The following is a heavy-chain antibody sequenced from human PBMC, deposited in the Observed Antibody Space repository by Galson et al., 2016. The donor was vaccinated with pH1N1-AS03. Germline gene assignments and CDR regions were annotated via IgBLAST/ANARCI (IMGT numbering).Heavy chain of an antibody. D-gene: IGHD3-3*01. Sequence: SVKVSCKASGGTFSSYAISWVRQAPGQGLEWMGGIIAMFGTANYAQKVQGRVTTTADKTTSTAYMELSGLRSEDTAVYYCARDAKYDFWSGHDAFDFWGQGTMVTVSS. J-gene: IGHJ3*01. CDR3: ARDAKYDFWSGHDAFDF. V-gene: IGHV1-69*06. CDR1: GGTFSSYA. CDR2: IIAMFGTA.